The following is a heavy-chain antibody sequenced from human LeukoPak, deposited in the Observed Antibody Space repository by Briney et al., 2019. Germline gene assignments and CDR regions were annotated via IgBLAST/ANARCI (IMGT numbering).Heavy chain of an antibody. J-gene: IGHJ6*03. CDR2: INHSGST. D-gene: IGHD2-2*01. CDR3: ASYCSSTSCYDMDV. Sequence: SETLSVTCAVYGGSFSGYYWSWIRQPPGKGLERIGEINHSGSTNYNPSLKSRVTISVDTSKNQFSLKLSSVTAADTAVYYCASYCSSTSCYDMDVWGKGTTVTVSS. V-gene: IGHV4-34*01. CDR1: GGSFSGYY.